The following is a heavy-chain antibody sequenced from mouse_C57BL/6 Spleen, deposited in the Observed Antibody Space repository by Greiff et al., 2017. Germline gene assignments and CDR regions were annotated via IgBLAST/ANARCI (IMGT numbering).Heavy chain of an antibody. CDR1: GFTFSSYT. CDR2: ISGGGGNT. J-gene: IGHJ4*01. CDR3: ARQGDYYGPHYYAMDY. D-gene: IGHD1-1*01. V-gene: IGHV5-9*01. Sequence: EVMLVESGGGLVKPGGSLKLSCAASGFTFSSYTMSWVRQTPEKRLEWVATISGGGGNTYYPDSVKGRFTISRDNAKNTLYLQMSSLRSEDTALYYCARQGDYYGPHYYAMDYWGQGTSVTVSS.